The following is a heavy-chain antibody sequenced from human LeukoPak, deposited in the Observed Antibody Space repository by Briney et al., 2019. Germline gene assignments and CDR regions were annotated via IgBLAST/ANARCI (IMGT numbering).Heavy chain of an antibody. CDR2: ISYDGSNK. CDR1: GFTFSSYG. Sequence: GGSLRPSCAASGFTFSSYGMHWVRQAPGKGLEWVAVISYDGSNKYYADSVKGRFTISRDNSKNTLYLQMNSLRAEDTAVYYCAKEEGKYCSGGSCQANYFDYWGQGTLVTVSS. CDR3: AKEEGKYCSGGSCQANYFDY. V-gene: IGHV3-30*18. D-gene: IGHD2-15*01. J-gene: IGHJ4*02.